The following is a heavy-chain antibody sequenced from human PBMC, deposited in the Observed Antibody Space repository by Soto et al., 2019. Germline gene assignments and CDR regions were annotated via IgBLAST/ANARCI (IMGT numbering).Heavy chain of an antibody. Sequence: QVQLVQSGAAVKKPGSSVKVSCKASGGIFSTYAISWLRQAPGQGLEWMGGIIPIFGTPNYAQRFQGRVNIPADESTSTAYMELSRLRSEDTAVYYCARDRDDYGSGNYYSRSDFCGQGTLVAVSS. V-gene: IGHV1-69*01. CDR3: ARDRDDYGSGNYYSRSDF. J-gene: IGHJ4*02. D-gene: IGHD3-10*01. CDR1: GGIFSTYA. CDR2: IIPIFGTP.